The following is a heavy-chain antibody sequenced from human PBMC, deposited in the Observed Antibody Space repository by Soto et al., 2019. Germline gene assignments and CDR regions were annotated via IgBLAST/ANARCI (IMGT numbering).Heavy chain of an antibody. D-gene: IGHD3-22*01. CDR3: ARAHTYYYDISGYSKQSFHFDS. V-gene: IGHV4-31*03. Sequence: SETLSLTCTVSGGSITSGGHYWGWIRQYPGKGLEWIGHIYDSGNMYFYNPSLKSRVTISADTSRNQFSLSLSSLTAADTAVYFCARAHTYYYDISGYSKQSFHFDSWGQGTLVTVSS. CDR1: GGSITSGGHY. J-gene: IGHJ4*02. CDR2: IYDSGNMY.